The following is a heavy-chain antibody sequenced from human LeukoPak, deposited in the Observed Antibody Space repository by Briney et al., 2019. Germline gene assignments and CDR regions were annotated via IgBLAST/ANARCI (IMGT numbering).Heavy chain of an antibody. J-gene: IGHJ4*02. CDR3: ARGGYTYGPTRNFDY. CDR2: IYPGDSDT. Sequence: GESLKISRKGSGYSFTTYWIGWVRQMPGKGLVWMVFIYPGDSDTRYCPALQGQVTMSADKSISTAYLQWSSLKASDTAMYYCARGGYTYGPTRNFDYWGQGTLVTVSS. V-gene: IGHV5-51*01. CDR1: GYSFTTYW. D-gene: IGHD5-18*01.